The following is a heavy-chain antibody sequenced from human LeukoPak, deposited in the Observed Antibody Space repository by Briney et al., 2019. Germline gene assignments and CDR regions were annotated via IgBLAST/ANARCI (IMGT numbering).Heavy chain of an antibody. Sequence: GGSLRLSRAASGFTFSTNAMSGVRQAPGKGLEWVSGISRSGGSTYYADSVKGRFTISRDNSKNTLYLQMNSLRGEDTAVYYCAKTGSTVTALNWFDPWGQGTLVTVSS. V-gene: IGHV3-23*01. CDR1: GFTFSTNA. CDR3: AKTGSTVTALNWFDP. D-gene: IGHD4-17*01. CDR2: ISRSGGST. J-gene: IGHJ5*02.